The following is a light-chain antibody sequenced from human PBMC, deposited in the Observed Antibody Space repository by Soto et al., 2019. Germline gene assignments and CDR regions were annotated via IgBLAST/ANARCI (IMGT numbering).Light chain of an antibody. Sequence: QSALTQPASVSGSPGQSVTISCTGTSSDIGTYNHVSWYQQHPGKAPQLILYEVSNRPSGLSIRFSASKSGNTASLTISGLQAEDEADYYCCSFTTSSTLVFGTGTKVTVL. J-gene: IGLJ1*01. CDR1: SSDIGTYNH. V-gene: IGLV2-14*01. CDR2: EVS. CDR3: CSFTTSSTLV.